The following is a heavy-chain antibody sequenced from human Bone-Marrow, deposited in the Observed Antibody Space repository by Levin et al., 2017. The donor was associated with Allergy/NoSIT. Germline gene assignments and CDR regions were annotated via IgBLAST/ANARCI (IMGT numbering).Heavy chain of an antibody. V-gene: IGHV3-48*01. CDR1: GFIFSGYS. Sequence: QPGGSLRLSCAASGFIFSGYSMNWVRQAPGKGLEWVSYISSSSTTIYYAGSVKGRFTISRDNPKKSLYLHMNSLRAEDTAVYYCVRENSGFDPLFHDHWGQGTLVTVSS. CDR2: ISSSSTTI. D-gene: IGHD5-12*01. J-gene: IGHJ4*02. CDR3: VRENSGFDPLFHDH.